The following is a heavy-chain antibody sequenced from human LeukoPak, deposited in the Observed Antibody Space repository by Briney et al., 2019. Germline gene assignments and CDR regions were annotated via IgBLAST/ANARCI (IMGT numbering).Heavy chain of an antibody. CDR1: GFTFSSFA. CDR2: ISGSGGST. CDR3: AKRGGLPPLDYYYYYMDV. D-gene: IGHD2-21*02. Sequence: GGSLRLSCAASGFTFSSFAMSWVRQAPGKGLEWVSAISGSGGSTYCADSVKGRFTISRDNSKNTLYLQMNSLRAEDTAVYHCAKRGGLPPLDYYYYYMDVWGKGTTVTVSS. V-gene: IGHV3-23*01. J-gene: IGHJ6*03.